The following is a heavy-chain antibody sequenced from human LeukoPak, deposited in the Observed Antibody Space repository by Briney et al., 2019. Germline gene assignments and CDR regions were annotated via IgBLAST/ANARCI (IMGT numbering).Heavy chain of an antibody. Sequence: GGSLRLSCAASGFTVSRNYMSWVRQAPGKGLKWVSVLYSDGSTYHADSVKGRFTISRDNSKNTLYLQMNSLRAEDTAVYYCARGDYHYYYYMDVWGKGTTVTVSS. J-gene: IGHJ6*03. V-gene: IGHV3-53*01. CDR3: ARGDYHYYYYMDV. CDR2: LYSDGST. CDR1: GFTVSRNY.